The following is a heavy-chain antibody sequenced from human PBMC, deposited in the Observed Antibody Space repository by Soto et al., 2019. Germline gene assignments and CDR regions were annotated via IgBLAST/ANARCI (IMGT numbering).Heavy chain of an antibody. CDR2: IYYSGST. J-gene: IGHJ4*02. D-gene: IGHD3-10*01. CDR3: ARGDYYLGFGEFSFDY. V-gene: IGHV4-39*01. Sequence: SETLSLTCTVSGGSISSSSYYWGWIRQPPGKGLEWIGSIYYSGSTYYNPSLKSRVTISVDTSKNQFSLKLSSVTAADTAVYYCARGDYYLGFGEFSFDYWGQGTLVTVSS. CDR1: GGSISSSSYY.